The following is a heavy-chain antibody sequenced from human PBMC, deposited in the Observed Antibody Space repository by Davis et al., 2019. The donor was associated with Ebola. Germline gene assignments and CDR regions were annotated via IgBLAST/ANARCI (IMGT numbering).Heavy chain of an antibody. CDR1: GYTFTSYW. CDR3: ARLPSGELLTGYSPYYVDY. D-gene: IGHD3-9*01. V-gene: IGHV5-10-1*01. CDR2: IGPRDSYI. Sequence: GESLKISCKASGYTFTSYWITWVRQMPGKALEWMGRIGPRDSYIDYGPSFQGHVVISIDKSINTAFLHWSTLTASDTAMYYCARLPSGELLTGYSPYYVDYWGQGTLVTVSS. J-gene: IGHJ4*02.